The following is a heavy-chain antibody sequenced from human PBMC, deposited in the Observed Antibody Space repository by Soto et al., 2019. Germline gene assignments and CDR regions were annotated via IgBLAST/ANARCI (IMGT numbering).Heavy chain of an antibody. J-gene: IGHJ4*02. V-gene: IGHV3-23*01. CDR3: AKYASSTWSRFGY. CDR1: GLTFDSFG. CDR2: TSGSGTST. D-gene: IGHD6-13*01. Sequence: GGSLRLSCAASGLTFDSFGMTWVRQAPGKGLEWASSTSGSGTSTYYADSVKGRFTISRDNSKNTLYLQMNSLRAEDTALYYCAKYASSTWSRFGYWGQGTLVTVSS.